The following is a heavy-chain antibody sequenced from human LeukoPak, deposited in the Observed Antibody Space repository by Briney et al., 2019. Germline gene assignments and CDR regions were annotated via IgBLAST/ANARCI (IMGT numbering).Heavy chain of an antibody. V-gene: IGHV3-23*01. D-gene: IGHD1-26*01. J-gene: IGHJ4*02. CDR3: VKDYQVGNSPAFGDY. Sequence: GSLRLSCAASGFVFRSYAMSWVRQAPGKGLEWVSGLIENGATTYYADSVKGRLTISRDNSRNTMYLQMNSLRVEDTAVYYCVKDYQVGNSPAFGDYWGQGTLVTISS. CDR1: GFVFRSYA. CDR2: LIENGATT.